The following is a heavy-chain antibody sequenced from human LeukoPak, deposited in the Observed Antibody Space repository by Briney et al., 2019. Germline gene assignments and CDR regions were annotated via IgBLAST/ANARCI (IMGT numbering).Heavy chain of an antibody. CDR2: INPNSGGT. D-gene: IGHD2-15*01. Sequence: ASVKVSCKASGYTFADYYIHWVRQAHGQGLEWMGWINPNSGGTNYAQRFHGRVTLTRDTSLATAYMDLNRLTYDDTAVYYCARGFGPFVVVTLPSFDSWGQGTLVTVSS. CDR3: ARGFGPFVVVTLPSFDS. CDR1: GYTFADYY. V-gene: IGHV1-2*02. J-gene: IGHJ4*02.